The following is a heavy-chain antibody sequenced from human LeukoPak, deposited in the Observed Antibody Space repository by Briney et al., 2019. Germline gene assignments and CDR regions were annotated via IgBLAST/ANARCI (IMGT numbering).Heavy chain of an antibody. CDR1: GFSFSTSA. CDR3: AKGTYYYGSGSYYWNWFDP. J-gene: IGHJ5*02. Sequence: QAGGSLRLSCAASGFSFSTSAMTWVRQAPGKGLEWVSSISTNGGRTYYADSVKGRFTISRDNSKNTLYLQMKSLRAEDTAVYYCAKGTYYYGSGSYYWNWFDPWGQGTLVTASS. D-gene: IGHD3-10*01. V-gene: IGHV3-23*01. CDR2: ISTNGGRT.